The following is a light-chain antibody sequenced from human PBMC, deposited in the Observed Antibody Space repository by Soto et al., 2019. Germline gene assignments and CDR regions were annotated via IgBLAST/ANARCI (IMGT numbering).Light chain of an antibody. Sequence: AIRMTQSPSSFSASTGDRVTITCRASQGISSYFAWYQQKPGKAPNLLIYAASTLQSGVPSRFSGSGSGTDFTLTISCLQSEDFATYYCQQYSSYPYTFGQGTKLEIK. J-gene: IGKJ2*01. CDR2: AAS. CDR3: QQYSSYPYT. CDR1: QGISSY. V-gene: IGKV1-8*01.